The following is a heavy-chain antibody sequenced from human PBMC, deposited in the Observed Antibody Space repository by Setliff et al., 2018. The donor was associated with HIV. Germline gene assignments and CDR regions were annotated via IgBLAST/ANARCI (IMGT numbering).Heavy chain of an antibody. CDR3: ARGALLAVFDFDH. D-gene: IGHD2-21*01. V-gene: IGHV1-3*01. J-gene: IGHJ4*01. Sequence: ASVKVSCKTSGYTFTNYGISWVRQAPGQSLEWMGWINVGKGDTKYSQELQGRITLTTDTSANTAYMELSSLRSDDTAVYFCARGALLAVFDFDHWGHGTLVTVSS. CDR2: INVGKGDT. CDR1: GYTFTNYG.